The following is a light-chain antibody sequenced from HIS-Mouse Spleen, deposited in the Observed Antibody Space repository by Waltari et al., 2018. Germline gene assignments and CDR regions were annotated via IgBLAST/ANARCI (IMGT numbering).Light chain of an antibody. Sequence: QSALTQPASVSGSPGQSITTSCPGTSREVGRYNLFSWYQQHPGKAPKLMIYEGSKRPSGVSNRFSGSKSGNTASLTISGLQAEDEADYYCCSYAGSSTWVFGGGTKLTVL. CDR3: CSYAGSSTWV. V-gene: IGLV2-23*01. CDR1: SREVGRYNL. J-gene: IGLJ3*02. CDR2: EGS.